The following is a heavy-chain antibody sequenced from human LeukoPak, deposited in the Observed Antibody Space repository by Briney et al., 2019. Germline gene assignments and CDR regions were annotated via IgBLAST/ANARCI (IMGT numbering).Heavy chain of an antibody. CDR3: ARSVAAAPHFDY. CDR1: GSTVSSNY. CDR2: IYSGGST. V-gene: IGHV3-66*02. Sequence: GGSLRLSCAASGSTVSSNYMSWVRQAPAKGLEWVSVIYSGGSTYYADSVKGRFTISRDNSKNTLYLQMNSLRVEDTAVYYCARSVAAAPHFDYWGQGTLVTVSS. J-gene: IGHJ4*02. D-gene: IGHD6-13*01.